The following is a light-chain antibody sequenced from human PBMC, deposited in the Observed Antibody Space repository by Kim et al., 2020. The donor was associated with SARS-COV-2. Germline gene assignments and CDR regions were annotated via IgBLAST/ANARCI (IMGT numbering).Light chain of an antibody. CDR2: QDS. CDR3: QSWDSSTVV. Sequence: SYELTQPPSVSVSPGQTASITCSGDKLGDEYACWYQQKPGHSPVLVIYQDSNRPSAIPERFSCSNSGNTATLTLSRTQAMAEADYYCQSWDSSTVVFGGG. V-gene: IGLV3-1*01. J-gene: IGLJ2*01. CDR1: KLGDEY.